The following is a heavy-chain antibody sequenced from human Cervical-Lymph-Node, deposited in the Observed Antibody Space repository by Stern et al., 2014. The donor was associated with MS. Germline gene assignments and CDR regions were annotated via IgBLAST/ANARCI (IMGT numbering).Heavy chain of an antibody. D-gene: IGHD6-19*01. CDR2: IFPGDSDT. CDR3: ATWRGYTSSGFDP. CDR1: GYSFNSNW. V-gene: IGHV5-51*01. J-gene: IGHJ5*02. Sequence: VQLVQSGAEVKQPGESLKISCKGSGYSFNSNWIGWVRQMPGKGLEWMGFIFPGDSDTRYSPSFQGQVTISFDKSISTAYLQWISLKASDTAIYYCATWRGYTSSGFDPLGQGTLVTVSS.